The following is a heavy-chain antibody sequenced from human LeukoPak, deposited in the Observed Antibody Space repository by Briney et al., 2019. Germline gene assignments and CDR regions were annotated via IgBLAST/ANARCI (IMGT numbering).Heavy chain of an antibody. J-gene: IGHJ5*02. Sequence: ASVKVSCKASGHTITGYYMHWVRQAPGQGLEWMGWINPNSGGTNYAQKFQGRVTMTRDTSISPAYMELSRLRSDDTAVYYCARDRWFGELFAAPAGTWGQGTLVTVSS. D-gene: IGHD3-10*01. CDR3: ARDRWFGELFAAPAGT. CDR2: INPNSGGT. V-gene: IGHV1-2*02. CDR1: GHTITGYY.